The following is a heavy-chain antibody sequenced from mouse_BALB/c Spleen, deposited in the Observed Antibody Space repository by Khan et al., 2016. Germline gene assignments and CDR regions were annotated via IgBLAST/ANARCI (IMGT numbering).Heavy chain of an antibody. CDR3: ARAVYYGSYFDY. D-gene: IGHD2-2*01. V-gene: IGHV1-77*01. Sequence: QVQLQQSGAELAGPGASVKLSCKASGYTFTDYYINWVKQRTGQGLEWIGEIYPGSGNTYYNEKFKGKATLTADKSSSTAYMQLSSLTSEDSAVYFCARAVYYGSYFDYWGQGTTLTVSS. CDR1: GYTFTDYY. CDR2: IYPGSGNT. J-gene: IGHJ2*01.